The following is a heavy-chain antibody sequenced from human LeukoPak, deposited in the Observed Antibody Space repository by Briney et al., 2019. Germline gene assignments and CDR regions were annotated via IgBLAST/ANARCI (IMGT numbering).Heavy chain of an antibody. CDR3: ARAFPVTTSSYYYYGMDV. CDR2: IIPILGIA. D-gene: IGHD4-17*01. Sequence: GASVKVSRKASGGTFSSYAISWVRQAPGQGLEWMGRIIPILGIANYAQKFQGRVTITADKSTSTAYMELSSLRSEDTAVYYCARAFPVTTSSYYYYGMDVWGRGTTVTVSS. V-gene: IGHV1-69*04. J-gene: IGHJ6*02. CDR1: GGTFSSYA.